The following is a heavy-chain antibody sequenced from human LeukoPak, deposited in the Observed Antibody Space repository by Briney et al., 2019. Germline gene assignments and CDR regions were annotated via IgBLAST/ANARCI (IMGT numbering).Heavy chain of an antibody. Sequence: SEALSLTCTVSGASISSYYWSWIRQPAGKGLEWIGRIDGSGNTNYNPSLKSRISVSVDTSKNQVSLKLSYVTAADTAVYYCARDGGSGWFDYWGQGTLVTVSS. J-gene: IGHJ4*02. D-gene: IGHD6-19*01. CDR1: GASISSYY. CDR3: ARDGGSGWFDY. CDR2: IDGSGNT. V-gene: IGHV4-4*07.